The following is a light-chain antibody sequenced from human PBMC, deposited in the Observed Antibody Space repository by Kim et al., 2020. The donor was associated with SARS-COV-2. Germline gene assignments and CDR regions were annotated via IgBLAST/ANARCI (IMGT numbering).Light chain of an antibody. CDR3: QQYASTPFT. CDR1: QSVSSTY. J-gene: IGKJ4*01. V-gene: IGKV3-20*01. CDR2: GAS. Sequence: SAGEGATLSCSARQSVSSTYLAWYQQKPGQAPRLLIYGASSRATGIPDRFSGSGFGTDFSLTISRLEPEDVAVYYCQQYASTPFTFGGGTKVDIK.